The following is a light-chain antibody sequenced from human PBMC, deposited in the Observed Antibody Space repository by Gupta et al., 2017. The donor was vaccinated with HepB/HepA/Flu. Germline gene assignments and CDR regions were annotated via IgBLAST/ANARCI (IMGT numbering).Light chain of an antibody. Sequence: EIVLTQSPGILSLSSGERATLSCRASQSVNTYLAWYQQRPGQAPRLLIYDASSRATGIPGRFSGSGSGTXFTLTIXRLEPEDFAVYYCQQDGSTPRTFGXGTKVEIK. J-gene: IGKJ1*01. CDR3: QQDGSTPRT. V-gene: IGKV3-20*01. CDR2: DAS. CDR1: QSVNTY.